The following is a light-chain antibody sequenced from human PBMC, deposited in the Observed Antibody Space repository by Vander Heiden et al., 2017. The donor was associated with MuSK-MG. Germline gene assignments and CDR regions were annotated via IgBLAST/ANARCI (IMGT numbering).Light chain of an antibody. CDR1: KLGDKY. CDR3: QAWDSSTASV. J-gene: IGLJ2*01. CDR2: QDS. V-gene: IGLV3-1*01. Sequence: SYELTQPPSVSVSPGQTASITCSGDKLGDKYACWYQQKPGQSLVLVIYQDSKRPSGIPGRFSGSNSGNTATLTISGTQAMDEADYYCQAWDSSTASVFGGGTKLTVL.